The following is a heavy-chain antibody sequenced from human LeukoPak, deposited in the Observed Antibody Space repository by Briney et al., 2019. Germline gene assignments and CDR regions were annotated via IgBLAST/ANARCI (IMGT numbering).Heavy chain of an antibody. Sequence: SETLSLTCSVSGGSISNSRYYWGWLRQPPGKGLEWIGSIYYSGATNSNPSLKSRLTISVDTSKNQFSLKLGSVTAADAAVYYCARFQTYYGGFSWFDPWGQGTLVTVSS. V-gene: IGHV4-39*01. CDR2: IYYSGAT. D-gene: IGHD3-16*01. CDR1: GGSISNSRYY. J-gene: IGHJ5*02. CDR3: ARFQTYYGGFSWFDP.